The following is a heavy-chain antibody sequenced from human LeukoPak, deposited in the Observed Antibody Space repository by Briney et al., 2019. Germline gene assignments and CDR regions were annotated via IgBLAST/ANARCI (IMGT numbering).Heavy chain of an antibody. D-gene: IGHD2-21*01. J-gene: IGHJ4*02. CDR3: ARDFFPVVDSTWYEIGY. Sequence: GGSLRLSCAASGFTFSSYAMHWVRQAPGKGLEWVAVISYDGSNKYYADSVKGRFTISRDNSKNTLYLQMDSLRSEDTAVYYCARDFFPVVDSTWYEIGYWGQGTLVTVSS. V-gene: IGHV3-30-3*01. CDR2: ISYDGSNK. CDR1: GFTFSSYA.